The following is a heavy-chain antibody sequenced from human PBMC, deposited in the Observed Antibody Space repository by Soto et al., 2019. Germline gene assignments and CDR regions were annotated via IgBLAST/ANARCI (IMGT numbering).Heavy chain of an antibody. Sequence: EVQVLESGGGLVQPGGSLRLSCSVSGFIFSNYAMTWVRQAPGKGLEWVSSISGSGDTTDYADSVKGRFTISRDNSKNTLYLQINSLRAEDTAVYSCARNWGRSAWKIGHLDAFDVWGQGTMVTVSS. J-gene: IGHJ3*01. CDR2: ISGSGDTT. CDR3: ARNWGRSAWKIGHLDAFDV. V-gene: IGHV3-23*01. D-gene: IGHD3-16*01. CDR1: GFIFSNYA.